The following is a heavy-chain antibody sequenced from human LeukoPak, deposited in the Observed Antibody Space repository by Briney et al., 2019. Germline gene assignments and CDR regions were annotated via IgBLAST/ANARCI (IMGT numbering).Heavy chain of an antibody. CDR1: GFTFSSYA. D-gene: IGHD2-2*01. CDR3: ARPYCSSTSCYVYYYYGMDV. CDR2: ISGSGGST. V-gene: IGHV3-23*01. J-gene: IGHJ6*02. Sequence: GGSLRLSCAASGFTFSSYAMSWVRQAPGKGLEWVSAISGSGGSTYYADSVKGRFTISRDNSKNTLYLQMNSLRAEDTAVYYCARPYCSSTSCYVYYYYGMDVWGQGTTVTVSS.